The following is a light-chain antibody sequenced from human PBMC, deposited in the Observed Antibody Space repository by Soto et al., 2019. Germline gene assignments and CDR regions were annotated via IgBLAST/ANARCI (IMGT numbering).Light chain of an antibody. V-gene: IGKV1-39*01. J-gene: IGKJ4*01. CDR3: QQNYMTPLT. Sequence: DIQMTQSPSSLSASVGDRVSITFRASQSISSYVNWYQQKPGKAPKVLIYGASSVQSGVPLRFSGSGSGTDFTLTISSLQPEDFATYYCQQNYMTPLTFGGGTKVDIK. CDR2: GAS. CDR1: QSISSY.